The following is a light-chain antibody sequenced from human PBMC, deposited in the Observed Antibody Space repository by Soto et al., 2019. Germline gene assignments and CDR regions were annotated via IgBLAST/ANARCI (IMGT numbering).Light chain of an antibody. J-gene: IGKJ5*01. CDR3: QQRNNWPPIT. CDR2: DTS. Sequence: IVLTQSPGTLSLSPGERATLSCRASQSVRTYLAWYQQRPGQAPRLLIYDTSNRATGIPARFSGSGSGTDFTLTISSLEPEDFAVYYCQQRNNWPPITFGQGTRLEIK. V-gene: IGKV3-11*01. CDR1: QSVRTY.